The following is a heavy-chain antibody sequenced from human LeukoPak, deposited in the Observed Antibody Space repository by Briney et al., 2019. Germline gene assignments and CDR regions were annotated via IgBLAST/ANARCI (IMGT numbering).Heavy chain of an antibody. CDR3: AKEYSGHFSPFPSYFDY. CDR1: EFTFSNYA. CDR2: ISGSGGST. V-gene: IGHV3-23*01. D-gene: IGHD1-26*01. J-gene: IGHJ4*02. Sequence: GGSLRLSCAASEFTFSNYAMNWVRQAPGKGLEWVSAISGSGGSTYYADSVKGRFTISRDNSKNTLYLQMNSLRAEDTAVYYCAKEYSGHFSPFPSYFDYWGQGTLVTVSS.